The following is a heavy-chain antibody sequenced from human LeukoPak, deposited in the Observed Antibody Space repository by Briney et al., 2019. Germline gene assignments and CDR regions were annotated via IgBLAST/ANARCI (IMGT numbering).Heavy chain of an antibody. CDR2: IIPIFVTA. CDR3: ARSPYGSGSYHWFDP. V-gene: IGHV1-69*13. Sequence: ASVKVSCKASGGTFTSYAIGWVRQAPGQGLEWMGGIIPIFVTANYAQKFQGRVTITADESTSTAYMELSSLRSEDTAVYYCARSPYGSGSYHWFDPWGQGTLVTVSS. CDR1: GGTFTSYA. D-gene: IGHD3-10*01. J-gene: IGHJ5*02.